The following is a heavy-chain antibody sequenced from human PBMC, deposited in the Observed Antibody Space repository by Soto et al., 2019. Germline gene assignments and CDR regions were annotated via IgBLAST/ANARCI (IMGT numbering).Heavy chain of an antibody. Sequence: ASVKVSCKASGYTFTSYGISCVRQAPGQGLEWMGWISAHNGNTNYAQKLQGRVTVTTDTSTSTAYMELRSLRSDDTAVYYCARVRDFWSGHPFAYWGQGTLVTVSS. D-gene: IGHD3-3*01. CDR2: ISAHNGNT. J-gene: IGHJ4*02. CDR1: GYTFTSYG. V-gene: IGHV1-18*01. CDR3: ARVRDFWSGHPFAY.